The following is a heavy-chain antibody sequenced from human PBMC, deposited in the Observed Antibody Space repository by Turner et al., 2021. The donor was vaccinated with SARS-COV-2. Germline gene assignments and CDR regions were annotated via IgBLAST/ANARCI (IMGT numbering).Heavy chain of an antibody. J-gene: IGHJ6*02. D-gene: IGHD6-13*01. CDR1: VGSISSSSYY. CDR2: IYYSGST. Sequence: QLRLRESGPGLLKPSETRSLTGPFSVGSISSSSYYWGWIRQPPGKGLEWIGSIYYSGSTYYNPSLKSRVTISVDTSKNQFSLKLSSVTAADTAVYYCATSTVVGKELNYHGMDVWGQGTTVTVSS. V-gene: IGHV4-39*01. CDR3: ATSTVVGKELNYHGMDV.